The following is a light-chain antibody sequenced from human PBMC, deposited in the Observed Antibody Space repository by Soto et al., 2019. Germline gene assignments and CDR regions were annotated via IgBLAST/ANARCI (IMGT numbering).Light chain of an antibody. CDR2: AAS. Sequence: DIQMTQSPSSLSASVGDRVTITCRASQSISSYLNWYQQKPGKAPKRLIYAASSLQSGVPSRFSGSGSGTAFTLTISSLQPEDFATCYCQQSYSTPPTFGQGTKVEI. V-gene: IGKV1-39*01. CDR3: QQSYSTPPT. CDR1: QSISSY. J-gene: IGKJ1*01.